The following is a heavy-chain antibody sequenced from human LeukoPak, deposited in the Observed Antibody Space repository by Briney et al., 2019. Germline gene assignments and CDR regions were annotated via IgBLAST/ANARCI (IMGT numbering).Heavy chain of an antibody. D-gene: IGHD6-19*01. CDR2: ISPNNGNT. J-gene: IGHJ4*02. V-gene: IGHV1-18*04. CDR1: GYTFTDYY. Sequence: ASVKVSCKASGYTFTDYYIHWVRQAPGQGFEWMGWISPNNGNTNYAQKFQGRVTMTTDTPTSTAYMEMRSLRSDDTAVYYCARDRDSSGWHVADYWGQGTLVTVSS. CDR3: ARDRDSSGWHVADY.